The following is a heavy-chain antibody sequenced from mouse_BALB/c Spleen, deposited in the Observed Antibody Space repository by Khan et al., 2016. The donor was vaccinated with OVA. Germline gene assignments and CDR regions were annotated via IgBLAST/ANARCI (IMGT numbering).Heavy chain of an antibody. Sequence: EVELVESGGGLVNPGVSLTPSCSASGFSFSIYAMSCVCQTPENMLEWVATISSVCHFIFFPDRVKGRFIIFRDNADNTLYLQMSSLMSADSAMYYFARCMVDYLAMDYWGQGASVTVSS. CDR3: ARCMVDYLAMDY. CDR1: GFSFSIYA. CDR2: ISSVCHFI. D-gene: IGHD2-10*02. J-gene: IGHJ4*01. V-gene: IGHV5-9-3*01.